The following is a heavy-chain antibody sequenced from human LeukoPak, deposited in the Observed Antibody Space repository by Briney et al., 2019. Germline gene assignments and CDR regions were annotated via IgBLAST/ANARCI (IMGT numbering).Heavy chain of an antibody. CDR3: ARLDYGSGSYPFDY. V-gene: IGHV4-59*08. CDR2: IYYSGST. CDR1: SGSISNYY. D-gene: IGHD3-10*01. Sequence: SETLSLTCTVSSGSISNYYWRWIRQPPGKGLEWIGYIYYSGSTNYSPSLKSRVTISVDTSKNQFSLKLSSVTAADTAVYYCARLDYGSGSYPFDYWGQGTLVIVSS. J-gene: IGHJ4*02.